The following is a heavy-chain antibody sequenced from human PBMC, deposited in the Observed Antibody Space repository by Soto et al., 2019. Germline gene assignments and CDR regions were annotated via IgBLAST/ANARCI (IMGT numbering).Heavy chain of an antibody. CDR3: ATAVSRVVAAPPYYFDY. CDR2: MNPNSGNT. D-gene: IGHD2-15*01. Sequence: GASVKVSCKASGYTFTSYDINWVRQATGQGLEWMGWMNPNSGNTGYAQKFQGRVTMTRNTSISTAYMELSSLRSEDTAVYYCATAVSRVVAAPPYYFDYWGQGTLVTVSS. CDR1: GYTFTSYD. V-gene: IGHV1-8*01. J-gene: IGHJ4*02.